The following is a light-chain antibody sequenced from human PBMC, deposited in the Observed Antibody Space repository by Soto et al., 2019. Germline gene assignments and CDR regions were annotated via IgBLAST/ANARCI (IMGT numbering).Light chain of an antibody. CDR3: QQRTDRPPWT. CDR1: QSIGLA. J-gene: IGKJ1*01. CDR2: DAS. Sequence: EIVLTQSPATLSLSPGERATLSCRASQSIGLAIAWYQHKPGQAPRLLIFDASQRATGIPARFRGSGSGTDFTLSISSLEPEDFAVHCCQQRTDRPPWTFGQGTKVDIK. V-gene: IGKV3-11*01.